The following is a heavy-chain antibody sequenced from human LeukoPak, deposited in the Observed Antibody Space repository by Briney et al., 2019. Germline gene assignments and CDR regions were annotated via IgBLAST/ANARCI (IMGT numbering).Heavy chain of an antibody. V-gene: IGHV1-2*02. CDR2: INPNSGGT. J-gene: IGHJ3*02. Sequence: ASVKVSCKASGYTFTGYYMHWVRQAPGQGLEWMGWINPNSGGTNYAQKFQGRVTMTRDTSISTAYMELSRLRSDDTAVYYCARDPRGYSGGWYSGAFDIWGQGTMVTVSS. CDR1: GYTFTGYY. D-gene: IGHD6-19*01. CDR3: ARDPRGYSGGWYSGAFDI.